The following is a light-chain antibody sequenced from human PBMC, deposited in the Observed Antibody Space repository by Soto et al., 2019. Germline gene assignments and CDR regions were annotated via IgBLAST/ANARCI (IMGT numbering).Light chain of an antibody. J-gene: IGLJ1*01. V-gene: IGLV2-23*02. CDR2: EVS. CDR3: CSYAGSSTYYV. CDR1: SSDVGSYNL. Sequence: QSALTQPASVSGSPGQSIPISCTGTSSDVGSYNLVSWYQQHPGKAPKLMIYEVSKRPSGVSNRFSGSKSGNTASLTISGLQAEDEADYYCCSYAGSSTYYVLGTGTKVTVL.